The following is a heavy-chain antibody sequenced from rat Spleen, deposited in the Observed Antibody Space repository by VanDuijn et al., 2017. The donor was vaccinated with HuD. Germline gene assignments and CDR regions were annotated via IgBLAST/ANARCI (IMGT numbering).Heavy chain of an antibody. CDR3: VRHGYTRYYFDY. CDR1: GFTFNNYG. D-gene: IGHD1-9*01. J-gene: IGHJ2*01. CDR2: FSYDGIST. V-gene: IGHV5-29*01. Sequence: EVQLVESGGGLVQPGRSLKLSCAASGFTFNNYGMAWVRQAPTKGLEWVATFSYDGISTYYRDSVRGRFTISRDNAKSTLYLQMDSLRSEDTATYFCVRHGYTRYYFDYWGQGVMVTVSS.